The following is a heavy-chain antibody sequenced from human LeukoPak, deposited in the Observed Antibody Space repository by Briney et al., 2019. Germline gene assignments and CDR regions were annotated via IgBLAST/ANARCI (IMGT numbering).Heavy chain of an antibody. CDR2: ISTYNGNT. J-gene: IGHJ4*02. CDR3: ARDKDGYNHFDY. Sequence: ASVKVSCKASGYTFSNYAINWVRQAPGQGLEWMGWISTYNGNTNYAQKLQDRVTMTTDTSTSTAYMELRSLRSDDTAVYYCARDKDGYNHFDYWGQGTLVTVSS. CDR1: GYTFSNYA. D-gene: IGHD5-24*01. V-gene: IGHV1-18*01.